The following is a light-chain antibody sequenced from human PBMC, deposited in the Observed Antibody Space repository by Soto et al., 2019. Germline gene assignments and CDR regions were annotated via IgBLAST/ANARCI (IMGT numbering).Light chain of an antibody. Sequence: DIQMTQSPSSLSASVGDRVTITCRASQSISSYLNWYQQKPGKAPKLLIYAASSLQSGVPSRFSGSGSGTDFTLTISSLQTEDFANYYCQQSYSTPPTFGGGTKVDTK. V-gene: IGKV1-39*01. CDR2: AAS. CDR3: QQSYSTPPT. J-gene: IGKJ4*01. CDR1: QSISSY.